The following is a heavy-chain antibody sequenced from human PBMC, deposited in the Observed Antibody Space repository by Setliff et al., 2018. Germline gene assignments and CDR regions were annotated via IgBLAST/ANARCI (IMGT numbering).Heavy chain of an antibody. V-gene: IGHV4-61*09. J-gene: IGHJ6*03. CDR3: ARLSGFLYIDV. Sequence: SETLSLTCTVSGGSVGNSHYYWNWIRQPAGKELEWIGQIYTSWSTNYNPALKSRVTISLDTSKNQFSLSQTSVTAEDTAVYYCARLSGFLYIDVWGKGTMVTVS. CDR2: IYTSWST. CDR1: GGSVGNSHYY. D-gene: IGHD3-3*01.